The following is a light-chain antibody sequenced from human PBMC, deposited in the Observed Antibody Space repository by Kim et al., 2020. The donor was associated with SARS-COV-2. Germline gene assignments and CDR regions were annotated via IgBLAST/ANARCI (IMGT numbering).Light chain of an antibody. CDR3: QQSYTPLFT. V-gene: IGKV1-39*01. CDR2: AAS. Sequence: ASVGDRVTITCRASQSITNFLNWYQQKPGKAPNRLIYAASTLQTGVPSRFSGSGSGTDFTLTISSLQPDDFATYFCQQSYTPLFTFGPGTKVDIK. CDR1: QSITNF. J-gene: IGKJ3*01.